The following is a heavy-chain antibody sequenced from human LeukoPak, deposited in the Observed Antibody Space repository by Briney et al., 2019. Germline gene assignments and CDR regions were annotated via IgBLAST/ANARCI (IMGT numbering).Heavy chain of an antibody. Sequence: GGSLRLSCAASGFTFSSYAMSWVRQAPGKGLEWVSGISGSGGSTYYADSVKGRFTISRDNSKNTLYLQMNGLRAEDTAVYYCAKDFGYCINGVCYGTPFDYWGQGTLATVSS. CDR3: AKDFGYCINGVCYGTPFDY. CDR1: GFTFSSYA. V-gene: IGHV3-23*01. CDR2: ISGSGGST. J-gene: IGHJ4*02. D-gene: IGHD2-8*01.